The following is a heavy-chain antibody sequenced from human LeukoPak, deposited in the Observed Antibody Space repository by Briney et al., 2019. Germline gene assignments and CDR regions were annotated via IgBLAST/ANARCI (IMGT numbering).Heavy chain of an antibody. Sequence: GGSLRLSCAASGFPFSYYGFHWVRQAPGKGLERVAFIRFDGDDTYYSESVKGRFTISRDTSRSTLYLQMNSLRAEDTAIYYCAKDLMRDRWFGESWGQGTLVIVSS. CDR2: IRFDGDDT. J-gene: IGHJ5*02. CDR3: AKDLMRDRWFGES. D-gene: IGHD3-10*01. V-gene: IGHV3-30*02. CDR1: GFPFSYYG.